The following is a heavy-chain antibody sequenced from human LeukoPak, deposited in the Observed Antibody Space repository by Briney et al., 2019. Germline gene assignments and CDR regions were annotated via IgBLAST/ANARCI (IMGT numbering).Heavy chain of an antibody. CDR1: GYTITGYY. J-gene: IGHJ3*02. Sequence: GASVKVSCKASGYTITGYYMHWVRQAPGQGLEWRGWINPNSGGTNYAQKFQGRVTMTRDTSISTAYMELSRLRSDDTAVYDCARDRVPAAIDAFDIWGQGQWSPSLQ. CDR3: ARDRVPAAIDAFDI. D-gene: IGHD2-2*01. V-gene: IGHV1-2*02. CDR2: INPNSGGT.